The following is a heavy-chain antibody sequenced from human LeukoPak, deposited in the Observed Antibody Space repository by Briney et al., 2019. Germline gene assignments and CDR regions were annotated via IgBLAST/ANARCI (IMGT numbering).Heavy chain of an antibody. CDR2: MNPNSGNT. Sequence: ASVKVSCKASGYTFTSYDINWVRQATGQGLEWMGWMNPNSGNTGYAQKFQGRVTITRNTSISTAYMELSSLRSDDTAVYYCARVPVAGFGKYYYYYMDVWGKGTTVTVSS. J-gene: IGHJ6*03. CDR1: GYTFTSYD. D-gene: IGHD3-10*01. CDR3: ARVPVAGFGKYYYYYMDV. V-gene: IGHV1-8*03.